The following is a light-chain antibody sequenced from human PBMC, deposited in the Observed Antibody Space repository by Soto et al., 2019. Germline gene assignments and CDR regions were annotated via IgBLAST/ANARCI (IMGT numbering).Light chain of an antibody. CDR1: QSVSSNY. J-gene: IGKJ5*01. V-gene: IGKV3-20*01. CDR2: GAS. Sequence: EIVLTQSPGTLSLSPGDRATLSCRASQSVSSNYIGWYQQRPGQAPRLLIFGASSRATDIPDRFSGSGSGTDFTLTISRLEHEDFAVYYCQQYGSSLPITFGQGTRLEIK. CDR3: QQYGSSLPIT.